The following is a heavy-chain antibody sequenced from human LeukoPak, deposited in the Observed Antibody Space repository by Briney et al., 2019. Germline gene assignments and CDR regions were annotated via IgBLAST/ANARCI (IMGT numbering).Heavy chain of an antibody. CDR1: AGSISTYY. CDR3: ARPNPLHCSSTSCYAFDI. Sequence: SETLSLTCTVSAGSISTYYWSWIRQPPGKGLEWIGYIHYSGGANYNPSLKSRVTISLDTSKNQFSLKLSSVTAADTAVYYCARPNPLHCSSTSCYAFDIWGQGTMVTVSS. D-gene: IGHD2-2*01. CDR2: IHYSGGA. J-gene: IGHJ3*02. V-gene: IGHV4-59*08.